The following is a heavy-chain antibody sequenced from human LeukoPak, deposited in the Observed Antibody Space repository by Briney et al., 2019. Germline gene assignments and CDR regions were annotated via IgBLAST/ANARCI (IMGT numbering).Heavy chain of an antibody. Sequence: SGGSLRLSCAASGFTFSSYSMNRVRRAPGKGLEWVSSISSSSSYIYYADSVKGRFTISRDNAKNSLYLQMNSLRAEDTAVYYCVRDGVGSDWGEGTLVTVSS. V-gene: IGHV3-21*01. CDR2: ISSSSSYI. J-gene: IGHJ4*02. CDR3: VRDGVGSD. CDR1: GFTFSSYS. D-gene: IGHD2-8*01.